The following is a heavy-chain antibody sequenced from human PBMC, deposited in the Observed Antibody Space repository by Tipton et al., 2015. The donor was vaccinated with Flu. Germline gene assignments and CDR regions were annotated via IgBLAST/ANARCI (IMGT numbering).Heavy chain of an antibody. CDR2: IYYIGTT. V-gene: IGHV4-31*03. D-gene: IGHD4-17*01. J-gene: IGHJ2*01. CDR3: ARMEWTVTTPRYFDL. CDR1: GGPITSGADY. Sequence: TLSLTCTVSGGPITSGADYWSWIRQHPGKGLEWIGHIYYIGTTNYNPSLKNRVTISMDTSKNQFSLKLSSMTAADTAVYYCARMEWTVTTPRYFDLWGRGTLITVSS.